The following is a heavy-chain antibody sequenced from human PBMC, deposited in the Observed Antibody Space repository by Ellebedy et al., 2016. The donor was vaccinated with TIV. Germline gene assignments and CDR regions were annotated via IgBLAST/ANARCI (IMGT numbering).Heavy chain of an antibody. CDR3: AREGCSSTSCPTHYYMDV. J-gene: IGHJ6*03. CDR1: GGSISSYY. D-gene: IGHD2-2*01. CDR2: IYYSGST. Sequence: SETLSLXXTVSGGSISSYYWSWIRQPPGKGLEWIGYIYYSGSTNYNPSLKSRVTISVDTSKNQFSLKLSSVTAADTAVYYCAREGCSSTSCPTHYYMDVWGKGTTVTVSS. V-gene: IGHV4-59*13.